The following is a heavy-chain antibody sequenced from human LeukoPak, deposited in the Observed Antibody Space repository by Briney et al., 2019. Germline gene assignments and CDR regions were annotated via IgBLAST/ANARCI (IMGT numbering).Heavy chain of an antibody. Sequence: SETLSLTCTVSGGSISSYYWSWIRQPPGKGLEWIGYIYYSGSTNYNPSLKSRVTISVDTSKNQFSLKLSSVTAADTAVYYCARVGSRYYDSSGYYSNWFDPWGQGTQVTVSS. V-gene: IGHV4-59*01. J-gene: IGHJ5*02. D-gene: IGHD3-22*01. CDR1: GGSISSYY. CDR3: ARVGSRYYDSSGYYSNWFDP. CDR2: IYYSGST.